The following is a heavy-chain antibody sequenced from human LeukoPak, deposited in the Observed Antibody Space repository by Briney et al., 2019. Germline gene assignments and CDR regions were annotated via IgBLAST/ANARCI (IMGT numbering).Heavy chain of an antibody. V-gene: IGHV3-74*01. J-gene: IGHJ3*02. CDR2: INSDGSST. CDR1: GFTFRSYW. CDR3: ARDRGGGAFDI. Sequence: PGGSLRLSCAPSGFTFRSYWMHCVRHAPGKGLVWVSRINSDGSSTSYADSVKGRFTISRDNAKNTLYLQMNSLRAEDTAVYHCARDRGGGAFDILGQGTMVTVSS. D-gene: IGHD3-10*01.